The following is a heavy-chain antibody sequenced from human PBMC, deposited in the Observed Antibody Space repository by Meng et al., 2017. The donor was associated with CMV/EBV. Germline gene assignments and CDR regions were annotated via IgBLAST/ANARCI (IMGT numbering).Heavy chain of an antibody. CDR1: GFTFSSYA. CDR3: APGWFDP. J-gene: IGHJ5*02. V-gene: IGHV3-30-3*01. CDR2: ISYDGSNK. Sequence: QVQLGGSGGGVVQPGRSLRLSCAASGFTFSSYAMHWVRQAPGKGLEWVAVISYDGSNKYYADSVKGRFTISRDNSKNTLYLQMNSLRAEDTAVYYCAPGWFDPWGQGTLVTVSS.